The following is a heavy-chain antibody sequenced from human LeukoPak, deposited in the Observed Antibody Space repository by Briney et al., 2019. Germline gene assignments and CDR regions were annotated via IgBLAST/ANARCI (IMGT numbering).Heavy chain of an antibody. CDR1: GDSISTYY. Sequence: SETLPLTCTVSGDSISTYYWSWIRQPPGKGLEWIAYIDYRGSTTYNPSLRSRVTISVDTSRNQFSLKLYSVTAADTAVYYCARSRSGYSYDHAAFEIWGQGTMVTVSS. D-gene: IGHD5-18*01. J-gene: IGHJ3*02. CDR3: ARSRSGYSYDHAAFEI. CDR2: IDYRGST. V-gene: IGHV4-59*01.